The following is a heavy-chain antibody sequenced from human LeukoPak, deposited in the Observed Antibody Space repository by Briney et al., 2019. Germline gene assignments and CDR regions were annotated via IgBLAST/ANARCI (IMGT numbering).Heavy chain of an antibody. CDR1: GFPFSSYS. J-gene: IGHJ4*02. Sequence: GGPLRLSCAASGFPFSSYSMNWVRKAPGKGLEWVSSISSSSTYIYYADSVKGRFTVSRDNAKNSLYLQMNSLRAEDTAVYFCASQYTSSRIFDDWGQGTLVTVSS. V-gene: IGHV3-21*01. CDR2: ISSSSTYI. D-gene: IGHD6-13*01. CDR3: ASQYTSSRIFDD.